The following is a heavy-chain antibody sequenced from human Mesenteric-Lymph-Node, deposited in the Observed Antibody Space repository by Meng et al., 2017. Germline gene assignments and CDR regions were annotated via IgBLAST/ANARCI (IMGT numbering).Heavy chain of an antibody. CDR1: GYIFNNYG. Sequence: QVQLVQSGSELKKPGAQVKVSCKASGYIFNNYGVSWVRQAPGQGPEWMGWISAYNGNTNYAQNFQGRFTMTTDTSTSTAYMELRSLRSDDTAVYYCARDLPGGTKGTWLDLWGQGTLVTVSS. V-gene: IGHV1-18*01. J-gene: IGHJ5*02. CDR3: ARDLPGGTKGTWLDL. D-gene: IGHD1-14*01. CDR2: ISAYNGNT.